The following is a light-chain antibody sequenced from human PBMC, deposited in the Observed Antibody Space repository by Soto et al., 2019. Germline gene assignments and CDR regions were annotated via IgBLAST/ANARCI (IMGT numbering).Light chain of an antibody. V-gene: IGLV2-14*01. Sequence: ALTQPASLSGSPGQSITISCSGTSRDIGAYNLVSWYQQLPGKAPKLLIYEVRSRPSGISYRFSGSKSGTTASLTISSLLPEDEADYYCSAYTSRSTLVFGGGTKLTVL. J-gene: IGLJ2*01. CDR1: SRDIGAYNL. CDR2: EVR. CDR3: SAYTSRSTLV.